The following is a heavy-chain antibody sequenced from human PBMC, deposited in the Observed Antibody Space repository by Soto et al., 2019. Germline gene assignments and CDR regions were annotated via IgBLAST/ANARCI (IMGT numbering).Heavy chain of an antibody. V-gene: IGHV4-34*01. CDR3: ARHAGLWYQYYFDY. D-gene: IGHD2-2*01. CDR2: INHSGST. Sequence: SETLSLTCAVYGGSFSGYYWSWIRQPPGKGLEWIGEINHSGSTNYNPSLKSRVTISVDTSKNQFSLKLSSVTAADTAVYYCARHAGLWYQYYFDYWGQGTLVTVSS. CDR1: GGSFSGYY. J-gene: IGHJ4*02.